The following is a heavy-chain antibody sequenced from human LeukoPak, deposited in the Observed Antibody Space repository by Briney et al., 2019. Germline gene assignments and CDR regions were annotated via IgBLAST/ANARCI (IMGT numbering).Heavy chain of an antibody. CDR3: ARDLVPAAIRAFDI. D-gene: IGHD2-2*01. V-gene: IGHV4-59*01. J-gene: IGHJ3*02. Sequence: PSETLSLTCSVSGGSISNYYWSRIRQSPGRGLEWIGYVYYSGITNYNPSLKSRVTMSVDTSKNQFSLKLSSVIAADTAVYYCARDLVPAAIRAFDIWGQGTMITVSS. CDR1: GGSISNYY. CDR2: VYYSGIT.